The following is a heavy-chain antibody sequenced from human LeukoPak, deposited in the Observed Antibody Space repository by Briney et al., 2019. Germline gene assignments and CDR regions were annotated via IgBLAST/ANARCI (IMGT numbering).Heavy chain of an antibody. CDR3: ARAQLVLRSDY. J-gene: IGHJ4*02. D-gene: IGHD6-13*01. Sequence: GGSLRLSCAASGFTFSSYSMNWVRQAPGKGLEWVSSISSSSSYIYYADSVKGRFTISRDNAKNSLYLQMNSLRAEDTAVCYCARAQLVLRSDYWGQGTLVTVSS. CDR2: ISSSSSYI. V-gene: IGHV3-21*01. CDR1: GFTFSSYS.